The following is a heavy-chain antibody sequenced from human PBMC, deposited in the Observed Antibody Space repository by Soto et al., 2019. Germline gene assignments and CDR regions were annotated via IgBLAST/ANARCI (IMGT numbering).Heavy chain of an antibody. CDR1: GFTFSSYA. V-gene: IGHV3-23*01. CDR3: AKVCSGGSCYSGLAFDI. Sequence: EVQLLESGGGLVQPGGSLRLSCAASGFTFSSYAMSWVRQAPGKGLEWVSAISGSGGSTYYADSVKGRFTISRDNSKNTLYQQMNSLRAEDTAVYYCAKVCSGGSCYSGLAFDIWGQGTMVTVSS. J-gene: IGHJ3*02. CDR2: ISGSGGST. D-gene: IGHD2-15*01.